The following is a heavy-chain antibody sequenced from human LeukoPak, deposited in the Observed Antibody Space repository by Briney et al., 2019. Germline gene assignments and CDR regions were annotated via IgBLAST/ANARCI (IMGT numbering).Heavy chain of an antibody. J-gene: IGHJ4*02. Sequence: SETLSLTCTVSGGSISSGGYYWSWIRQPPGKGLEWIGYIYHSGSTYYNPSLKSRVTISVDRSKNQFSLKLSSVTAADTAVYYCARAWGGCSSTSCYPFDYWGQGTLVTVSS. V-gene: IGHV4-30-2*01. CDR3: ARAWGGCSSTSCYPFDY. D-gene: IGHD2-2*01. CDR1: GGSISSGGYY. CDR2: IYHSGST.